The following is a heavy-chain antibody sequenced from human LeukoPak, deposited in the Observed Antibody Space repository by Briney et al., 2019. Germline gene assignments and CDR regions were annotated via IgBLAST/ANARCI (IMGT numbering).Heavy chain of an antibody. V-gene: IGHV3-7*04. J-gene: IGHJ4*02. CDR3: TRSLDY. CDR2: IKQYGSEK. Sequence: GGSLRLSCAASGFRFSSYWMTWVRQAPGKGLEWVATIKQYGSEKYYVDSVKGRFTIFRDNAKNSLFLQMNSLRAEDTAVYYCTRSLDYWGQGTLVTVSS. CDR1: GFRFSSYW.